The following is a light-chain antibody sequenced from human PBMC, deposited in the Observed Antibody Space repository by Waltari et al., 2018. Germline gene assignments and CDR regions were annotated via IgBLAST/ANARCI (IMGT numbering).Light chain of an antibody. Sequence: TQSPATLSLSPGERATLSCRASQSISSWLAWYQQKPGKAPKLLIHKASTLESGVPSRFSGSGSGTEFTLTIDSLLPDDFATYYCQQYSNYPYTFGQGTKLEI. CDR2: KAS. J-gene: IGKJ2*01. CDR1: QSISSW. V-gene: IGKV1-5*03. CDR3: QQYSNYPYT.